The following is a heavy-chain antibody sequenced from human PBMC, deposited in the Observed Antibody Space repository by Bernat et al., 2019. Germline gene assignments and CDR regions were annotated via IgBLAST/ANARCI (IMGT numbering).Heavy chain of an antibody. D-gene: IGHD3-10*01. CDR2: INPSGGST. V-gene: IGHV1-46*01. CDR1: GYTFTSYF. Sequence: QVQLVQSGAEVKKPGASVKVSCKASGYTFTSYFMHWVRQAPGQGLEWMGIINPSGGSTSYAQKFQGRVTMTGDTSTSTVYMELSSLRFKDTAVYYCASGMVQGVSAAPQAFDIWGQGTMVTVSS. CDR3: ASGMVQGVSAAPQAFDI. J-gene: IGHJ3*02.